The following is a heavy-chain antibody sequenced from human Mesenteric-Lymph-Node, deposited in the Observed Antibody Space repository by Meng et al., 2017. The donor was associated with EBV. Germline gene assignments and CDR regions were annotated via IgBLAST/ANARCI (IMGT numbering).Heavy chain of an antibody. Sequence: QGKVVEVGVEVKKPGASVKVSCKASGYTFTSYGISWVRQAPGQGLEWMGWISPHNGDTNYAQKLQGRVTMTTDTSTSTAYMELRSLRSDDTAVYYCTRDGYNRDFDYWGQGTLVTVSS. CDR2: ISPHNGDT. CDR3: TRDGYNRDFDY. V-gene: IGHV1-18*01. CDR1: GYTFTSYG. J-gene: IGHJ4*02. D-gene: IGHD5-24*01.